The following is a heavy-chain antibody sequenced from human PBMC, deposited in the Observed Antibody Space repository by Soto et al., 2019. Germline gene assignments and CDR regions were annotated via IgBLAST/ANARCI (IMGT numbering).Heavy chain of an antibody. D-gene: IGHD5-18*01. Sequence: EVQLLESGGGLVQRGGSLRLYCAASGFTVSSYAMSWVRQAPGKGLEWVSAISGSGGSTYYADSVKGRFTISRDNSKNTLYLQMNSLRAEDTAVYYCAKCRQLWPNAGLDYCRQGTLVTVSS. CDR1: GFTVSSYA. CDR3: AKCRQLWPNAGLDY. J-gene: IGHJ4*02. V-gene: IGHV3-23*01. CDR2: ISGSGGST.